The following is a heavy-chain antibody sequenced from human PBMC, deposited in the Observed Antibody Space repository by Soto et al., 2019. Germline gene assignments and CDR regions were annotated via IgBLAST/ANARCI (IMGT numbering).Heavy chain of an antibody. CDR1: GYTFTSYG. Sequence: QVQLVQSGAEVKKPGASVKVSCKASGYTFTSYGISWVRQAPGQGLEWMGWISASNGNTNYAQKLQGRVTMTTDTSTSTAYMELRSLRSDDTAVYYCARVSAVAGLYYYYGMDVWGQGTTVTVSS. V-gene: IGHV1-18*01. CDR2: ISASNGNT. J-gene: IGHJ6*02. CDR3: ARVSAVAGLYYYYGMDV. D-gene: IGHD6-19*01.